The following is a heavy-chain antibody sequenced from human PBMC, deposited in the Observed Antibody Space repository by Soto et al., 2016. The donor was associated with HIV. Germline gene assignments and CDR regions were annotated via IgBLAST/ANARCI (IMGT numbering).Heavy chain of an antibody. CDR3: AKDHYGDYNNYFDY. CDR1: EFTFSSYA. V-gene: IGHV3-23*01. D-gene: IGHD4-17*01. J-gene: IGHJ4*02. Sequence: EVQLLESGGGLVQPGGSLRLSCAASEFTFSSYAMSWVRQAPGKGLEWVSVISGSGGSTYYADSVKGRFTISRDNSKNTLYLQMNTLRAEDTAVYYCAKDHYGDYNNYFDYWGQGTLVTVSS. CDR2: ISGSGGST.